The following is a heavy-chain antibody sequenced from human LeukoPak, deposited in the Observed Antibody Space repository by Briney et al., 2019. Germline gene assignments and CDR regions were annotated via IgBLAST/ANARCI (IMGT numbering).Heavy chain of an antibody. J-gene: IGHJ6*02. CDR3: AKGLSGTYYGMDV. CDR1: GYSFTSYW. V-gene: IGHV5-51*01. CDR2: FYPADSDT. Sequence: GESLKISCKGSGYSFTSYWIGWVRQLPGKRLELMGIFYPADSDTGYSPSFEGEVTISADKCSSHAYLQWATLKASDTGMYYCAKGLSGTYYGMDVWGQGTSVTVSS. D-gene: IGHD3-10*01.